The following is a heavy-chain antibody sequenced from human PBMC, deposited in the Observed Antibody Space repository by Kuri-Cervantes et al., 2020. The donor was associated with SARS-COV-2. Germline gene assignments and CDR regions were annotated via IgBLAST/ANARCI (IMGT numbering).Heavy chain of an antibody. CDR3: AKDFWSGYDDY. CDR2: ISKGSDTI. V-gene: IGHV3-23*01. CDR1: GFTFNTYS. D-gene: IGHD3-3*01. J-gene: IGHJ4*02. Sequence: GESLKISCAASGFTFNTYSMDWVRLAPGKGLEWLAYISKGSDTIYYADSVKGRFTISRDNSKNTLYLQMNSLRAEDTAVYYCAKDFWSGYDDYWGQGTLVTVSS.